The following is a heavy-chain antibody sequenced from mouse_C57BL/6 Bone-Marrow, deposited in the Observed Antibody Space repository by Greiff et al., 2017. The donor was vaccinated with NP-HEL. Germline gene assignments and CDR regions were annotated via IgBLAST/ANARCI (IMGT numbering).Heavy chain of an antibody. CDR1: GYTFTSYW. J-gene: IGHJ1*03. Sequence: QVQLQQSGAELVKPGASVKMSCKASGYTFTSYWITWVKQRPGQGLEWIGDIYPGSGSTNYNEKFKSKATLTVDTSSSTAYMQLSSLTSEDSAVYYCARGGGYYYGSSPYWYFDVWGTGTTVTVSS. V-gene: IGHV1-55*01. CDR3: ARGGGYYYGSSPYWYFDV. D-gene: IGHD1-1*01. CDR2: IYPGSGST.